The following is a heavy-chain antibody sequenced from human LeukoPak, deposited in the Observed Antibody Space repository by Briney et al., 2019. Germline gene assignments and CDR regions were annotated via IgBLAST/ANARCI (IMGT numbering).Heavy chain of an antibody. D-gene: IGHD1-26*01. CDR2: IKQNGSEK. Sequence: GGSLRLSCAASGFTFNSYWMSWVRQAPGKGLEWVANIKQNGSEKYYVDSVKGRFTISRDNAKNSLYLQMQSLRAEDTAVYDCARGGRERLPSLVAFDIWGQGTMVTVSS. V-gene: IGHV3-7*01. J-gene: IGHJ3*02. CDR1: GFTFNSYW. CDR3: ARGGRERLPSLVAFDI.